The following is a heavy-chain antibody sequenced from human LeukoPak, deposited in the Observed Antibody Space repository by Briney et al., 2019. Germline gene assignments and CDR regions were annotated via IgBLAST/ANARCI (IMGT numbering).Heavy chain of an antibody. CDR2: IIPIFGTA. V-gene: IGHV1-69*13. CDR1: GGTFSSYA. J-gene: IGHJ3*02. Sequence: SVKVSCKASGGTFSSYAISWVRQAPGQGLEWMGVIIPIFGTANYAQKFQGRVTITADESTSTAYMELSSLRSEDTAVYYCARGQDIVVVPAATGGAFDIWGQGTMVTVSS. CDR3: ARGQDIVVVPAATGGAFDI. D-gene: IGHD2-2*01.